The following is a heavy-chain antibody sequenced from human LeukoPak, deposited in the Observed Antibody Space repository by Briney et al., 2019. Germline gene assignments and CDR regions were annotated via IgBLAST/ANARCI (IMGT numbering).Heavy chain of an antibody. CDR3: VRDLGGRSGH. J-gene: IGHJ4*02. CDR1: GFTFSSNW. Sequence: GSLRLSCAASGFTFSSNWMHCVRQAPRKGLVWVSRINEDGSTTNYADSVKGRSTIFRDNAKNTLYLQMNSLRAEDTAVYYCVRDLGGRSGHWGQGTLVTVSS. CDR2: INEDGSTT. D-gene: IGHD1-26*01. V-gene: IGHV3-74*01.